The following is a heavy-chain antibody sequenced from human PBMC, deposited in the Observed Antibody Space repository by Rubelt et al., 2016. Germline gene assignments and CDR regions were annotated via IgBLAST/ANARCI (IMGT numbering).Heavy chain of an antibody. CDR2: IYYSGST. V-gene: IGHV4-59*01. CDR3: ARDPANSSSSSFDY. D-gene: IGHD6-6*01. J-gene: IGHJ4*02. Sequence: WIGYIYYSGSTNYNPSLKSRVTISVDTSKNQFSLKLSSVTAADTAVYYCARDPANSSSSSFDYWGQGTLVTVSS.